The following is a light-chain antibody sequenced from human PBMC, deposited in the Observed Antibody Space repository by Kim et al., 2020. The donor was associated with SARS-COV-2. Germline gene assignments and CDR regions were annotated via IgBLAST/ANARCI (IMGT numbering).Light chain of an antibody. CDR2: QDS. CDR1: KLGDKY. CDR3: QAWDSSTVV. V-gene: IGLV3-1*01. J-gene: IGLJ2*01. Sequence: SYELTQPPSVSVSPGQTASITCSGDKLGDKYACWYQQKPGQSPVLVIYQDSKRRSGIPERFSGSNSGNTAPLTISGTQAMDEADYYCQAWDSSTVVFGGGTQLTVL.